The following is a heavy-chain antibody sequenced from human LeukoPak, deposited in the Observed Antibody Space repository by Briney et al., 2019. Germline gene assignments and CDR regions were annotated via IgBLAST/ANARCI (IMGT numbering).Heavy chain of an antibody. CDR2: ISSSSSYI. Sequence: GSLRLSCAASGFTFSSYSMNWVRQAPGKGLEWVSSISSSSSYIYYADSVKGRFTISRDNAKNSPYLQMNSLRAEDTAVYYCARDSGYDGGDYWGQGTLVTVSS. CDR1: GFTFSSYS. V-gene: IGHV3-21*01. J-gene: IGHJ4*02. D-gene: IGHD5-12*01. CDR3: ARDSGYDGGDY.